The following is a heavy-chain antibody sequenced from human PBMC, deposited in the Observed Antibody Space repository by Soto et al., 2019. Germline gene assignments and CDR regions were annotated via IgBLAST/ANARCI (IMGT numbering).Heavy chain of an antibody. CDR3: ATCFCSVGSCFTSWHFDH. Sequence: QVQVVQSGVEVKKPGASEKVACKASSYSFDTFGVSWVRLAPGQGLEWQGWIRIDKGDTNSAQKVPDRRTITTETTTRTAYIELRSLTSADTTVYYCATCFCSVGSCFTSWHFDHWGRGTLVTVSS. CDR2: IRIDKGDT. J-gene: IGHJ2*01. D-gene: IGHD2-15*01. CDR1: SYSFDTFG. V-gene: IGHV1-18*01.